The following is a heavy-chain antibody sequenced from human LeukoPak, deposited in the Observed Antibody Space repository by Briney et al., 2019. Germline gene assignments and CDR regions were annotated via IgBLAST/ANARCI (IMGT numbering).Heavy chain of an antibody. CDR1: GFTFSSYW. V-gene: IGHV3-74*01. D-gene: IGHD5-12*01. CDR2: INSDGSST. J-gene: IGHJ4*02. CDR3: ASLPAEYSGYEQIDY. Sequence: GGSLRLSCAASGFTFSSYWMHWVRQAPGKGLVWVSRINSDGSSTSYADSVKGRFTISRDNAKNTLYLQMNSLRAEDTAVYYCASLPAEYSGYEQIDYWGQGTLVTVSS.